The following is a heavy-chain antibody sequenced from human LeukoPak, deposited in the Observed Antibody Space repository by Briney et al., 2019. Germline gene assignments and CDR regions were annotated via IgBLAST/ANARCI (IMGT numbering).Heavy chain of an antibody. Sequence: PSETLSLTCTVSGASISSNNYHWGWVRQPPGKGLEWIGTIYYSGSTYSNPSLRSRVTISVDTSKNQFSLKLTSVTAADTAVYYCARPNDYGGNSPDWFFDLWGRGTLVTVSS. D-gene: IGHD4-23*01. V-gene: IGHV4-39*07. J-gene: IGHJ2*01. CDR3: ARPNDYGGNSPDWFFDL. CDR2: IYYSGST. CDR1: GASISSNNYH.